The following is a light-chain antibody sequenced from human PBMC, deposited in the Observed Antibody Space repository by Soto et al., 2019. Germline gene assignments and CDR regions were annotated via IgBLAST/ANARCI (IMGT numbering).Light chain of an antibody. V-gene: IGKV3-15*01. CDR1: QSIDKR. CDR3: QQYKSWRT. J-gene: IGKJ1*01. Sequence: IVMTQSPATLSVSPGERVTLSCRASQSIDKRLAWYQQRPCQAPRLLIYAASTRVTGIPARFSGSGSGTEFTLTISGLQSEDFGVYYCQQYKSWRTFGQGTNVETK. CDR2: AAS.